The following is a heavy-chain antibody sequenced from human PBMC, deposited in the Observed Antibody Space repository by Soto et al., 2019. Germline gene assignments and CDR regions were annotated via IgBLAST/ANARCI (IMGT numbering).Heavy chain of an antibody. D-gene: IGHD6-19*01. Sequence: QLQLQESGPGLVKPSETLSLTCTVSGGSISSSSYYWGWIRQPPGKGLEWIGSIYYSGSTYYNPSLKSRVTISVDTSKNQFSLKLSSVTAADTAVYYCASLDSSGWRNYWGQGTLVTVSS. CDR3: ASLDSSGWRNY. J-gene: IGHJ4*02. V-gene: IGHV4-39*01. CDR1: GGSISSSSYY. CDR2: IYYSGST.